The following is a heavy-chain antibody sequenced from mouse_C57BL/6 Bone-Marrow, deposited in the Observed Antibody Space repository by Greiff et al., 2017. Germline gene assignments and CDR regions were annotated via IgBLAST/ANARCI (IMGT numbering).Heavy chain of an antibody. CDR1: GYTFTSYW. D-gene: IGHD1-1*01. J-gene: IGHJ1*03. V-gene: IGHV1-64*01. CDR3: AIYGSNDWYFDV. Sequence: QVQLKESGAELVKPGASVKLSCKASGYTFTSYWMPWVKQRPGQGLEWIGMIHPNGGSTNYNEKFKSKATLTVDKSSSTAYMQLSSLTSGGSAVYYCAIYGSNDWYFDVWGTGTTVTVAS. CDR2: IHPNGGST.